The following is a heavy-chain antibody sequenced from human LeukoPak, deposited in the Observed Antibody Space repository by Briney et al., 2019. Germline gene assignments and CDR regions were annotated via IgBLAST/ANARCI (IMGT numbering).Heavy chain of an antibody. Sequence: ASVKVSCKAFGYTFTSNYMHWVRQAPGQGLEWMGWINPNSGGTNYAQKFQGRVTMTRDTSISTAYMELSRLRSDDTAVYYCAGDPHNWNYDYWGQGTLVTVSS. CDR3: AGDPHNWNYDY. J-gene: IGHJ4*02. D-gene: IGHD1-20*01. CDR1: GYTFTSNY. V-gene: IGHV1-2*02. CDR2: INPNSGGT.